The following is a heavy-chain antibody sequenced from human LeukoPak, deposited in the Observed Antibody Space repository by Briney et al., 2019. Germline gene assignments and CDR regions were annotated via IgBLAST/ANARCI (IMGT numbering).Heavy chain of an antibody. J-gene: IGHJ6*02. Sequence: QPGGSLRLSCAASGFTFSSYAMSWVRQAPGKGLEWVSAISGSGGSTYYADSVKGRFTISRDNSKNTLYLQMNSLRAEDTAVYYCAKGEGATNYYYYGMDVWGQGTTVTVSS. CDR2: ISGSGGST. CDR3: AKGEGATNYYYYGMDV. V-gene: IGHV3-23*01. D-gene: IGHD1-26*01. CDR1: GFTFSSYA.